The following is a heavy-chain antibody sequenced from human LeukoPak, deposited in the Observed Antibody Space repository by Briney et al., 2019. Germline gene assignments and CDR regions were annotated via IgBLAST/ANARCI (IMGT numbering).Heavy chain of an antibody. CDR1: GGSISSSSYY. CDR2: IYYSGST. V-gene: IGHV4-39*01. Sequence: KPSETLSLTCTVSGGSISSSSYYWGWIRQPPGKGLEGIWSIYYSGSTYYHPSLKSRVTISVYTSKNQFSLKLSSVTAADTAVYYCARLTVTYYYDSSGSHLDYWGQGTLVTVSS. D-gene: IGHD3-22*01. J-gene: IGHJ4*02. CDR3: ARLTVTYYYDSSGSHLDY.